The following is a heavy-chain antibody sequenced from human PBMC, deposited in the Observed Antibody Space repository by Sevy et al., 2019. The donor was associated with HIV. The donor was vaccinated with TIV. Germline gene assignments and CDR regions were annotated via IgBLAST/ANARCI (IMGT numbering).Heavy chain of an antibody. CDR2: ISGSGGST. CDR1: GFTFSTYT. V-gene: IGHV3-23*01. Sequence: GGSLRLSCAASGFTFSTYTMNWVRRAPEKGLEWVSAISGSGGSTYYADSVKGRFTISRDKSKNTLYLQMNNLRAEDTAVYYCAKGDSTFYGMDVWGQGTTVTVSS. D-gene: IGHD6-13*01. J-gene: IGHJ6*02. CDR3: AKGDSTFYGMDV.